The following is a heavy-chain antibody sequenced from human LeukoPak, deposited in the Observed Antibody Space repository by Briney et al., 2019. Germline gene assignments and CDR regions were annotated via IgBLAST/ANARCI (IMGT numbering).Heavy chain of an antibody. CDR2: ISSSGSTI. CDR3: ARDLLTYHDSSGELDY. V-gene: IGHV3-48*03. J-gene: IGHJ4*02. D-gene: IGHD3-22*01. CDR1: GFTFSSYE. Sequence: GGSLRLSCAASGFTFSSYEMNWVRQAPGKGLEWVSYISSSGSTIYYADSVKGRFTISRDNAKNSLYLQMNSLRAEDTAVYYCARDLLTYHDSSGELDYWGQGTLVTVSS.